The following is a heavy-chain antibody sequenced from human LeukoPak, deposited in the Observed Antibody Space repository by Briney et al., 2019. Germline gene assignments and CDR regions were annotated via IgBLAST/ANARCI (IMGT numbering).Heavy chain of an antibody. CDR1: GGSISSSSYY. Sequence: PSQTLSLTCTVSGGSISSSSYYWGWIRQPPGKGLEWIGSIYYSGSTYYNPSLKSRVTISVDTSKNQFSLKLSSVTAADTAVYYCAREYSSPNWFDPWGQGTLVTVSP. J-gene: IGHJ5*02. CDR3: AREYSSPNWFDP. V-gene: IGHV4-39*02. D-gene: IGHD6-13*01. CDR2: IYYSGST.